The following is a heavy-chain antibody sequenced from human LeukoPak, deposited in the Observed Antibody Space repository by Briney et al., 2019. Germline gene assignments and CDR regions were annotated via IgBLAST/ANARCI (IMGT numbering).Heavy chain of an antibody. Sequence: ASVKVSCKACGYTFTGYYMHWVRQDPGQGLEWMGWINPNSGGTNYAQKFQGRVTMTRDTSISTAYMELSRLRSDDTAVYYCARPYSDNSGYYVHWGQGTLVTVSS. D-gene: IGHD3-22*01. CDR2: INPNSGGT. J-gene: IGHJ4*02. V-gene: IGHV1-2*02. CDR3: ARPYSDNSGYYVH. CDR1: GYTFTGYY.